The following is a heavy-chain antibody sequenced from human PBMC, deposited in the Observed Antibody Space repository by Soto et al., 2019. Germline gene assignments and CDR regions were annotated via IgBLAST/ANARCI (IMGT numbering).Heavy chain of an antibody. J-gene: IGHJ4*02. V-gene: IGHV3-48*03. CDR2: ISSSGSTA. CDR1: GLTFSRFE. Sequence: PGGSLRLSCAASGLTFSRFELHWVRQAPGKGLEWISYISSSGSTAYYASSVEGRFTISRDNANNSVYLQMDSLRAEDTALYYCTRAAWFPYLSFYWGQGALVTVSS. D-gene: IGHD3-10*01. CDR3: TRAAWFPYLSFY.